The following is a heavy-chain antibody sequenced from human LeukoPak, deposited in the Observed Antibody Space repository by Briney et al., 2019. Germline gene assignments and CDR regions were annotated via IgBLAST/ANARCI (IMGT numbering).Heavy chain of an antibody. J-gene: IGHJ6*03. CDR3: ARLRGYYGSGSYYNQLRYYYYMDV. V-gene: IGHV4-34*01. CDR2: INHSGST. D-gene: IGHD3-10*01. CDR1: GGSFSGFY. Sequence: PSDTLSLTCAVYGGSFSGFYWSRIRHVPGKGLEWIGEINHSGSTNYNPSLKSRVTISVDTSKNQFSLKLSSVTAADTAVYYCARLRGYYGSGSYYNQLRYYYYMDVWGKGTTVTVSS.